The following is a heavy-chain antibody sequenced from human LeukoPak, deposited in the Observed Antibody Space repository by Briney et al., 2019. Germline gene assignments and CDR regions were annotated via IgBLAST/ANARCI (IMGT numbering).Heavy chain of an antibody. Sequence: ASMRVSCKASAYTFSDYYIHWIRQAPGQGLEWMGLINPKNGDTNFAQTFQGRVTMTRDTSITTAYMGLSRLSSDDTAVYYCARGWQINSSGGFVDPWGQGTLVTVSS. CDR3: ARGWQINSSGGFVDP. V-gene: IGHV1-2*02. D-gene: IGHD6-6*01. CDR2: INPKNGDT. CDR1: AYTFSDYY. J-gene: IGHJ5*02.